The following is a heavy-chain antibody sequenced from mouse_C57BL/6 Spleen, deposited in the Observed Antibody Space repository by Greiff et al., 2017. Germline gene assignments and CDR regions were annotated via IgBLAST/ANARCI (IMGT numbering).Heavy chain of an antibody. Sequence: QVQLQQPGAELVKPGASVKLSCKASGYTFTSYWMHWVKQRPGQGLEWIGMIHPKSGSTNYNEKFKSKATLTVDKSSSTAYMQLSSLTSEDSAVYYCARWGYSNYFDYWGQGTTLTVSS. D-gene: IGHD2-5*01. CDR1: GYTFTSYW. J-gene: IGHJ2*01. CDR3: ARWGYSNYFDY. CDR2: IHPKSGST. V-gene: IGHV1-64*01.